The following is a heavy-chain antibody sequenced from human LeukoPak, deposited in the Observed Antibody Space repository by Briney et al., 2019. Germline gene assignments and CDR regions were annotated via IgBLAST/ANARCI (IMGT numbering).Heavy chain of an antibody. CDR3: AKDAQRGFDYSNSLEY. Sequence: PGGSLGLSCAASGFIFNHHAMHWVRQAPGKGLEWVAVIWSDKSNKFYADSVRGRFTISRDDSRKTVYLQMDTMTVEDTAVYYCAKDAQRGFDYSNSLEYWGQGALVTVAS. CDR1: GFIFNHHA. V-gene: IGHV3-33*06. J-gene: IGHJ4*02. D-gene: IGHD4-11*01. CDR2: IWSDKSNK.